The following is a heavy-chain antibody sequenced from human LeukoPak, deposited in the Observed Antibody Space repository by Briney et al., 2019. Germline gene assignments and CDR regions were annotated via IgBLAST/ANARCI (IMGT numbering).Heavy chain of an antibody. V-gene: IGHV3-30*19. Sequence: GGSLRLSCAASGFTFSSYGMHWVRQAPGKGLEWVALISYDGSNKYYADSVKGRFTISRDNSKNTLYLQMNSLRAEDTAVYYCARDPLSPSGSYFDHFDYWGQGTLVTVSS. D-gene: IGHD1-26*01. CDR3: ARDPLSPSGSYFDHFDY. CDR1: GFTFSSYG. CDR2: ISYDGSNK. J-gene: IGHJ4*02.